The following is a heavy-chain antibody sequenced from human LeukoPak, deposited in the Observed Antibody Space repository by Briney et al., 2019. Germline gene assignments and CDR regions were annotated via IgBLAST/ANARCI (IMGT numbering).Heavy chain of an antibody. V-gene: IGHV3-33*01. J-gene: IGHJ4*02. CDR1: GFTFSSYG. CDR2: IWYDRSNK. D-gene: IGHD6-19*01. CDR3: ARERSSGWYYFDY. Sequence: GGSLRLSCAASGFTFSSYGMHWVRQAPGKALEWVAVIWYDRSNKYYADSVKGRFTISRDNSKNTLYLQMNSLRAEDTAVYYCARERSSGWYYFDYWGQGTLVTVSS.